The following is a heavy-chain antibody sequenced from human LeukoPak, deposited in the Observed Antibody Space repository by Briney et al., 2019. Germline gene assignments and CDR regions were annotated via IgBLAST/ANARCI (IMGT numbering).Heavy chain of an antibody. CDR2: INHSGST. Sequence: PSETLSLTCAVYGGSFSGYYWSWLRQPPGKGLEWIGEINHSGSTNYNPSLKSRLTISVDTSKNQFSLKLSSVTAADTAVYYCARLILTSQPYYYYYYMDVWGKGTTVTISS. CDR3: ARLILTSQPYYYYYYMDV. V-gene: IGHV4-34*01. CDR1: GGSFSGYY. J-gene: IGHJ6*03. D-gene: IGHD3-9*01.